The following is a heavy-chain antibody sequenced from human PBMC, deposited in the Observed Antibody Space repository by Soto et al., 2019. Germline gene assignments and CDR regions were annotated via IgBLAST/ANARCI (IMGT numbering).Heavy chain of an antibody. V-gene: IGHV3-23*01. CDR3: AKEGIQRQADFDY. J-gene: IGHJ4*02. Sequence: GGSLRLSCAASGFTFSNYAMSWVRQTPEKGLEWVSAITGGGDTTSYADSVKGRFTNSRDNSKNTLYLQMNSLRVEDTAVYYCAKEGIQRQADFDYWSQGTLVTVSS. CDR1: GFTFSNYA. D-gene: IGHD1-1*01. CDR2: ITGGGDTT.